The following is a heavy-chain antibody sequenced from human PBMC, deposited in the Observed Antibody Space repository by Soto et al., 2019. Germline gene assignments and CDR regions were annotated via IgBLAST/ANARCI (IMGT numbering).Heavy chain of an antibody. D-gene: IGHD3-22*01. CDR3: ARLAAPYYYDSSGTYYFDY. J-gene: IGHJ4*02. CDR1: GFTFSSYA. Sequence: GGSLILSCAASGFTFSSYAMHWVRQAPGKGLEWVAVISYDGSNKYYADSVKGRFTISRDNSKNTLYLQMNSLRAEDTAVYYCARLAAPYYYDSSGTYYFDYWGQGTLVTVSS. V-gene: IGHV3-30-3*01. CDR2: ISYDGSNK.